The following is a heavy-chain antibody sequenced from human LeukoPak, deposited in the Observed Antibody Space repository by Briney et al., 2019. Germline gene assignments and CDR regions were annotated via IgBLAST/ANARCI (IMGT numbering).Heavy chain of an antibody. J-gene: IGHJ6*02. Sequence: GSLRLSCAGSGFTFSSFWMTWARPAPGEGLEWVATINQDGSEKYYMDSVKGRFTISRDNSKNSLSLQMNSLRAEDTAVYYCSRARGMDVLGQGTTVIVSS. CDR1: GFTFSSFW. CDR2: INQDGSEK. CDR3: SRARGMDV. V-gene: IGHV3-7*01.